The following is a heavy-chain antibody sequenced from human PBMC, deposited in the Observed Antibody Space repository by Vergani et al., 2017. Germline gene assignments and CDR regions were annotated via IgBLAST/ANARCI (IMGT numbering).Heavy chain of an antibody. V-gene: IGHV4-59*01. Sequence: QVQLQESGPGLVKPSETLSLTCTVSGGSISSYYWSWIRQPPGKGLGWIGYIYYSGSTNYNPSLKSQGTISVDTSKNQFSLKLSSVTAADTAVYYWARGGLGYCTNGVCYPFDYWGQGTLVTVSS. CDR1: GGSISSYY. CDR3: ARGGLGYCTNGVCYPFDY. D-gene: IGHD2-8*01. CDR2: IYYSGST. J-gene: IGHJ4*02.